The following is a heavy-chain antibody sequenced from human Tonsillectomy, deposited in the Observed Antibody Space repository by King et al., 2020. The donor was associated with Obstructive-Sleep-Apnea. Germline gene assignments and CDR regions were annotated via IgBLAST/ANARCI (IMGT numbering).Heavy chain of an antibody. CDR3: ARGVLRVTADPFYDVLPWGSFAY. CDR2: IIPLLHIT. CDR1: GGTFSGYA. V-gene: IGHV1-69*10. Sequence: QLVQSGAEVKKPGSSVEVSCKASGGTFSGYAISWVRQAPGQGLEWMGGIIPLLHITDYAQKLQGRVAITADRSTGTAYMELNSLRSEDTAVYYCARGVLRVTADPFYDVLPWGSFAYWGLGALVTVSA. J-gene: IGHJ4*02. D-gene: IGHD5/OR15-5a*01.